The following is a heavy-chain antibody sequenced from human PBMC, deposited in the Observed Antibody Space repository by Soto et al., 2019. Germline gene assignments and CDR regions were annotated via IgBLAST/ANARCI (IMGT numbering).Heavy chain of an antibody. Sequence: GGSLRLSCAASGFTFSSYSMNWVRQAPGKGLEWVSYISSSSSTIYYADSVKGRFTISRDNAKNSLYLQMNSLRDEDTAVYYCARAGYCGGDCRRARAFDIWGQGTMVTVSS. D-gene: IGHD2-21*02. CDR3: ARAGYCGGDCRRARAFDI. CDR2: ISSSSSTI. CDR1: GFTFSSYS. J-gene: IGHJ3*02. V-gene: IGHV3-48*02.